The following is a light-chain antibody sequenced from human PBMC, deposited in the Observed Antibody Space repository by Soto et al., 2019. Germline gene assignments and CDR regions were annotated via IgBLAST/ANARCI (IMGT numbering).Light chain of an antibody. J-gene: IGKJ5*01. V-gene: IGKV3-15*01. CDR2: GAS. Sequence: EILITQSPATLSVSPGERATLSCRASQSVSSNLAWYQQKPGQAPRLLIYGASTRATGIPARLSGSGSGTEFTLTIRSLQSEDFAVYYCQQRSNWITFGQGTRLEIK. CDR3: QQRSNWIT. CDR1: QSVSSN.